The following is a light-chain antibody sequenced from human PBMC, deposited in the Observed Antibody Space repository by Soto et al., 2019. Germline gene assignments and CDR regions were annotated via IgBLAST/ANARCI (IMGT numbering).Light chain of an antibody. V-gene: IGLV1-40*01. J-gene: IGLJ2*01. CDR2: GNS. CDR1: SSNIGAGYD. Sequence: QSVLTQPPSVSGAPGQRVTISCTGSSSNIGAGYDVHWYQQLPGTAPKHLIYGNSNRPSGVPDRFSGSKSGTSASLAITGLQAEDEADYYCQSYDSSLSGFVVFGGGTKVTVL. CDR3: QSYDSSLSGFVV.